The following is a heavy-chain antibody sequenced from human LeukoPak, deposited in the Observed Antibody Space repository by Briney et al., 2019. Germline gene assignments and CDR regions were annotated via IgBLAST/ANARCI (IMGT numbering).Heavy chain of an antibody. D-gene: IGHD5-18*01. J-gene: IGHJ4*02. Sequence: PSETLSLTCTVSGGSISSYYWSWIRQPPGKGLEWIGSIYYGGSAYYNPSLKSRVTISVDTSKNQFSLKLSSVTAADSAVYYCARHYGYNYGHIDLWGQGTLVTVSS. V-gene: IGHV4-59*05. CDR1: GGSISSYY. CDR2: IYYGGSA. CDR3: ARHYGYNYGHIDL.